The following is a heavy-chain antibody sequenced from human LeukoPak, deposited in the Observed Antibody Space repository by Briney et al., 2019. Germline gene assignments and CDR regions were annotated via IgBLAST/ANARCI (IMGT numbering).Heavy chain of an antibody. CDR2: IYYSGST. Sequence: SETLSLTCTVSGGSISSGGYYWSWIRQHPGKGLEWIGYIYYSGSTYYNPSLKSRVTISVDTSKNQFSLKLSSVTAADTAVYYCARYYYGSGSYPFIDYWGQGTLVTVSS. CDR1: GGSISSGGYY. CDR3: ARYYYGSGSYPFIDY. D-gene: IGHD3-10*01. J-gene: IGHJ4*02. V-gene: IGHV4-31*03.